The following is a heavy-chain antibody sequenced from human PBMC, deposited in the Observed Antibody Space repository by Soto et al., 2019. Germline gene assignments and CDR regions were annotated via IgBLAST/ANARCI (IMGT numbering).Heavy chain of an antibody. J-gene: IGHJ4*02. CDR2: IYWDDDK. V-gene: IGHV2-5*02. D-gene: IGHD5-18*01. CDR1: GFSLSTNGVG. CDR3: THGRVDTVLATEY. Sequence: QITLKESGPTLLKPTQTLTLTCPFSGFSLSTNGVGVGWIRQSPGKAPEWLTLIYWDDDKRYSPSLKSRLTTTKDTSKNQVVLTMTHMGPVDTATYYCTHGRVDTVLATEYWGQGILVTVSS.